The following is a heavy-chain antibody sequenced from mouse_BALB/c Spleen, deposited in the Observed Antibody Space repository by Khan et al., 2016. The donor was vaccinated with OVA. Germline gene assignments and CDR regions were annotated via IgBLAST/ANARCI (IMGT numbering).Heavy chain of an antibody. D-gene: IGHD1-1*01. CDR1: GYSFTDYT. CDR2: INPYNGGT. CDR3: ARGNYDCSNSWFGY. Sequence: EVQLQQSGPELVKPGTSMKISCKASGYSFTDYTMNWVKQSHGKNLEWIGLINPYNGGTSYNQKITGKATLTVDQSSSTAYMEVLSLTSVDSAVYYCARGNYDCSNSWFGYWGQGTLVTVSA. V-gene: IGHV1-18*01. J-gene: IGHJ3*01.